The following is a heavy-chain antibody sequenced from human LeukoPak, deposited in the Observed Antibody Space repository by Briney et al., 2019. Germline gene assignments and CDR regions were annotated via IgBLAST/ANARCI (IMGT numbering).Heavy chain of an antibody. CDR3: ARDPPTTIQLWLYYFDY. J-gene: IGHJ4*02. V-gene: IGHV3-30-3*01. CDR2: ISYDGSNK. CDR1: GFTFSSYA. Sequence: GRSLRLSCAASGFTFSSYAMRWVRQAPGKGLEWVAVISYDGSNKYYADSVKGRFTISRDNSKSTLYLQMNSLRAEDTAVYYCARDPPTTIQLWLYYFDYWGQGTLVTVSS. D-gene: IGHD5-18*01.